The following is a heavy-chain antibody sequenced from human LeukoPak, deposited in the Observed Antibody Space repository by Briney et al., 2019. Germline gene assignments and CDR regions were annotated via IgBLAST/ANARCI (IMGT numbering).Heavy chain of an antibody. CDR2: IYYSGST. CDR3: ARQDSSGYIDAFDI. J-gene: IGHJ3*02. V-gene: IGHV4-59*01. CDR1: GGSISSYY. Sequence: SETLSLTCTVSGGSISSYYWSWIRQPPGKGLEWIGYIYYSGSTNYNPSLKSRVTISVDTSKNQFSLKLSSVIAADTAVYYYARQDSSGYIDAFDIWGQGTMVTVSS. D-gene: IGHD3-22*01.